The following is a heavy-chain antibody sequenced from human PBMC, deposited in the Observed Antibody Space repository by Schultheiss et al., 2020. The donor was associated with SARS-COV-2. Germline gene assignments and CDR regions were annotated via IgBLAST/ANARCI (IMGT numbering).Heavy chain of an antibody. D-gene: IGHD3-3*01. CDR3: ARGSVKTYDFWSGYYPKYFDY. CDR1: GGSFSGYY. J-gene: IGHJ4*02. V-gene: IGHV4-34*01. Sequence: GSLRLSCAVYGGSFSGYYWSWIRQPPGKGLEWIGEINHSGSTNYNPSLKSRVTISVDTSKNQFSLKLSSVTAADTAVYYCARGSVKTYDFWSGYYPKYFDYWGQGTLVTVSS. CDR2: INHSGST.